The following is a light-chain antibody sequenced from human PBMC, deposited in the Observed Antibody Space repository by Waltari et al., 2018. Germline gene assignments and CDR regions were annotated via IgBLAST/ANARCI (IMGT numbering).Light chain of an antibody. CDR1: QSVSSY. CDR3: QQRSNWHT. Sequence: DIVLSQSLVTLYLEPGERYTLACRASQSVSSYLAWYQQKPGQAPRLLIYDASNRATGIPARFSGSGSGTDFTLTISSLEPEDFAVYYCQQRSNWHTFGQGTKLEI. CDR2: DAS. V-gene: IGKV3-11*01. J-gene: IGKJ2*01.